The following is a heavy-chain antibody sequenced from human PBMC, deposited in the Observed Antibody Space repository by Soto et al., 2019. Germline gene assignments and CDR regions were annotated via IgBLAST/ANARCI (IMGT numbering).Heavy chain of an antibody. CDR2: INHSGST. J-gene: IGHJ4*02. D-gene: IGHD6-6*01. Sequence: PSETLSLTCAVYGGSFSGYYWSWIRQPPGKGLEWTGEINHSGSTNYNPSLKSRVTISVDTSKNQFSLKLSSVTAADTAVYYCARGRVSYSSSARYFDYWGQGTLVTVSS. CDR1: GGSFSGYY. CDR3: ARGRVSYSSSARYFDY. V-gene: IGHV4-34*01.